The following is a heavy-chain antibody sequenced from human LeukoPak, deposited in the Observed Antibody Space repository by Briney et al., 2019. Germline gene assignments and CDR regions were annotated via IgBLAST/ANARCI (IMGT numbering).Heavy chain of an antibody. CDR2: ISAYNGNT. CDR3: AVYYYGPGSYFQPDY. V-gene: IGHV1-18*01. J-gene: IGHJ4*02. Sequence: ASVKVSCKASGYTFTSYGISWVRQAPGQGLEWMGWISAYNGNTNYAQKLQGRVTMTTDTSTSTAYMELRSLRSDDTAVYYCAVYYYGPGSYFQPDYWGQGTLVTVSS. CDR1: GYTFTSYG. D-gene: IGHD3-10*01.